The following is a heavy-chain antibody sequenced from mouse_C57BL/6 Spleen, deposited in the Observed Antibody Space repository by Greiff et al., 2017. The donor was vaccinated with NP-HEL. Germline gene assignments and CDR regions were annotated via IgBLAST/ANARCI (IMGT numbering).Heavy chain of an antibody. Sequence: EVQGVESGEGLVKPGGSLKLSCAASGFTFSSYAMSWVRQTPEKRLEWVAYISSGGDYIYYADTVKGRFTISRDNARNTLYLQMSSLKSEDTAMYYCTVTTVVPYWYFDVWGTGTTVTVSS. D-gene: IGHD1-1*01. V-gene: IGHV5-9-1*02. J-gene: IGHJ1*03. CDR3: TVTTVVPYWYFDV. CDR2: ISSGGDYI. CDR1: GFTFSSYA.